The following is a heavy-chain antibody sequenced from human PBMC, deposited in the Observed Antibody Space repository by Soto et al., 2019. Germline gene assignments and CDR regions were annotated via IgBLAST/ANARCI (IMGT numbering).Heavy chain of an antibody. D-gene: IGHD3-22*01. CDR2: FYTTGRA. Sequence: QVQLQESGPGLVKPSGTLSLTCSVSGGSISSSYWNWIRQPAGKGLEWIGRFYTTGRASYNPSLKGRLTLPGDNSTHQFSLGVGSVTAADTAVYYCARELIVEGPPGYNWFDPWGQGILVSVSS. J-gene: IGHJ5*02. CDR1: GGSISSSY. V-gene: IGHV4-4*07. CDR3: ARELIVEGPPGYNWFDP.